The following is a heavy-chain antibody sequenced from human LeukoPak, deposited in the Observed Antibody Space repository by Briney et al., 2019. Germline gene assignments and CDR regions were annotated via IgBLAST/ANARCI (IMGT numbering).Heavy chain of an antibody. J-gene: IGHJ5*02. CDR3: AREGSSGWFDH. CDR1: GGSIIGYY. V-gene: IGHV4-59*01. Sequence: SETLSLTCTVSGGSIIGYYWSWIRQPPGKGLEWIGYIYYSGSTNYNPSLKSRGTISVDTSKNQFSLNLSSVTAADTAVYYCAREGSSGWFDHWGQGTLVTVSS. CDR2: IYYSGST. D-gene: IGHD3-22*01.